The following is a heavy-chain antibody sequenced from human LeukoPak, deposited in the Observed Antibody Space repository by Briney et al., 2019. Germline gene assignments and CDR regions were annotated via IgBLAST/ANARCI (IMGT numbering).Heavy chain of an antibody. D-gene: IGHD6-19*01. CDR3: ARDGKSSDWFGWFDS. CDR1: GFTVSHTY. J-gene: IGHJ5*01. CDR2: IYSGGST. Sequence: GGSLRLSCAASGFTVSHTYVSWVRQAPGKGLEWVSVIYSGGSTYYGDSVKGRFTMSRDNSKNTLYLQMNSLRAEDTAVYYCARDGKSSDWFGWFDSWGQGTLVTVSS. V-gene: IGHV3-53*01.